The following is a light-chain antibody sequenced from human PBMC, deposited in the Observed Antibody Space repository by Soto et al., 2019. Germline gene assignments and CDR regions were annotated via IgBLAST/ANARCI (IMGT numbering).Light chain of an antibody. CDR3: QQYGSSPWT. CDR2: GAS. J-gene: IGKJ1*01. CDR1: QSVSSSY. V-gene: IGKV3-20*01. Sequence: EIVLTQSPGTLSLSPGERATLSCRASQSVSSSYLAWYQQKPGQAPRPLIYGASSRATGIPDRFSGSGSGTDFTLTISRLEPEDFAVYYCQQYGSSPWTFGQATKVEIK.